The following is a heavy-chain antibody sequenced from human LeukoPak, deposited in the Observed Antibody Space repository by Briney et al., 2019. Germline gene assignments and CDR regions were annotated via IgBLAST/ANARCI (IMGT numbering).Heavy chain of an antibody. CDR3: AGGPPEDTSSGY. Sequence: ASVKVSCKASGYSFSTYDINWVRQAPGERLEWLGWMRPKKSDTGYTRKFQDRVTLTWNISTDTAYMDLNSLTPEDTAVYFCAGGPPEDTSSGYWGQGTLVTVSS. CDR1: GYSFSTYD. CDR2: MRPKKSDT. V-gene: IGHV1-8*01. D-gene: IGHD3-22*01. J-gene: IGHJ4*02.